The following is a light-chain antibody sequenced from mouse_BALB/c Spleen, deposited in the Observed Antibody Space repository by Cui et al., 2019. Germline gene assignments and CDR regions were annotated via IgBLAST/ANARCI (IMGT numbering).Light chain of an antibody. Sequence: QIVLTKSTATVSASQGEKVTMTCSVSSSVSYMHWYQQKPGSSPRLLIYDTSNLASGVPARFSGSGSGTSYSLTISRMEAEDAATYYCQQWSNYPRTFGGGTKLEIK. CDR3: QQWSNYPRT. CDR1: SSVSY. CDR2: DTS. V-gene: IGKV4-55*01. J-gene: IGKJ1*01.